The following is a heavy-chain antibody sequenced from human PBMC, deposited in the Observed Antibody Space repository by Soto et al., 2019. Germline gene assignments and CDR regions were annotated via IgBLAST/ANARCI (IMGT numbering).Heavy chain of an antibody. CDR3: ARLAAPRTYYYYYYGMDV. D-gene: IGHD6-13*01. V-gene: IGHV1-2*04. Sequence: ASVKVSCKASGYTFTGYYMHWVRQAPGQGLEWMGWINPNSGGTNYAQKFQGWVTMTRDTSISTAYMELSRLRSDDTAVYYCARLAAPRTYYYYYYGMDVWGQGTTVTVSS. CDR1: GYTFTGYY. CDR2: INPNSGGT. J-gene: IGHJ6*02.